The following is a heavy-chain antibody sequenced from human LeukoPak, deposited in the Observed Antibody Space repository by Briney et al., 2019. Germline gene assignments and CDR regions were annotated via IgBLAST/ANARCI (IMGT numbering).Heavy chain of an antibody. CDR3: ARVLKWELRVFDY. D-gene: IGHD1-26*01. J-gene: IGHJ4*02. CDR1: GYTFTGYY. V-gene: IGHV1-2*02. Sequence: ASVKVSCKASGYTFTGYYMHWVRQAPGQGLEWMGWINPNSGGTNYAQKFQGRVTMTRDTSISTAYMGLSRLRSDDTAVYYCARVLKWELRVFDYWGQGTLVTVSS. CDR2: INPNSGGT.